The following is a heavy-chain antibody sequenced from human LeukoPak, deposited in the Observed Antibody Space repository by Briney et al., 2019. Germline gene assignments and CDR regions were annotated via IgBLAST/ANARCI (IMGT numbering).Heavy chain of an antibody. D-gene: IGHD1-26*01. CDR1: GFTFSSYS. V-gene: IGHV3-48*01. Sequence: GGSLRLSCAASGFTFSSYSMNWVRQAPGKWLEWVSYISSSSSTIYYADSVKGRFTISRDNSKNTLYLQMNSLRAEDTAVYYCAKGRGWEASYYYYYMDVWGKGTTVTISS. J-gene: IGHJ6*03. CDR3: AKGRGWEASYYYYYMDV. CDR2: ISSSSSTI.